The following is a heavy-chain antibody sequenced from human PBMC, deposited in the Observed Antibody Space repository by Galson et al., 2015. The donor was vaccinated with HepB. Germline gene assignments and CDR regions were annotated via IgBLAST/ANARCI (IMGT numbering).Heavy chain of an antibody. CDR3: AKEALPDYGGITGFHF. Sequence: SLRLSCAASGLTFSSFGMHWVRQAPGKGLEWVAVIWYDGSKKYYADSVKGRLSISRDTSKNTLYLQMNSLRAEDTAVYYCAKEALPDYGGITGFHFWGQGTLVTVSS. V-gene: IGHV3-33*06. J-gene: IGHJ4*02. CDR2: IWYDGSKK. D-gene: IGHD4-23*01. CDR1: GLTFSSFG.